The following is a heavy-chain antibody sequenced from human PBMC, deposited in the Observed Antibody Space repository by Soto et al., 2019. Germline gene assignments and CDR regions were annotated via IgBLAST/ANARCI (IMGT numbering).Heavy chain of an antibody. V-gene: IGHV3-23*01. CDR2: ISGSGGST. D-gene: IGHD3-22*01. Sequence: EVQLLESGGGLVQPGGSLRLSCAASGFTFSSYAMSWVRQAPGKGLEWVSAISGSGGSTYYADSVKGRFTISRDNSKNRLDLQMTSLRAEDTAVYYCAKDPYDYDSSINNWFDPWGQGNLVTVFS. CDR1: GFTFSSYA. CDR3: AKDPYDYDSSINNWFDP. J-gene: IGHJ5*02.